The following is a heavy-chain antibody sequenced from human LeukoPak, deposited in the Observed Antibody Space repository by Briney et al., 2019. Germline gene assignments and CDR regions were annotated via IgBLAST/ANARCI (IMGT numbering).Heavy chain of an antibody. CDR3: ARSYSGYDVGY. CDR2: IYSGGST. CDR1: GFTVSSNY. V-gene: IGHV3-53*04. Sequence: PGGSLRLSCAASGFTVSSNYMSWVRQAPGKGLEWVSVIYSGGSTYYADSVKGRFTISRHNSKNTLYLPMSSLRAEDTAVYYCARSYSGYDVGYWGQGTLVTVSS. D-gene: IGHD5-12*01. J-gene: IGHJ4*02.